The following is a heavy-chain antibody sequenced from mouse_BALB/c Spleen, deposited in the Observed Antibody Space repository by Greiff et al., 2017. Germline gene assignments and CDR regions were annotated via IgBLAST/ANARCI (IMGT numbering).Heavy chain of an antibody. CDR3: ARGGDEGGYYYAMDY. V-gene: IGHV5-17*02. CDR1: GFAFSSYD. J-gene: IGHJ4*01. CDR2: ISSGSSTI. Sequence: EVKLVESGGGLVKPGGSLKLSCAASGFAFSSYDMSWVRQTPEKGLEWVAYISSGSSTIYYADTVKGRFTISRDNPKNTLFLQMTSLRSEDTAMYYCARGGDEGGYYYAMDYWGQGTSVTVSS.